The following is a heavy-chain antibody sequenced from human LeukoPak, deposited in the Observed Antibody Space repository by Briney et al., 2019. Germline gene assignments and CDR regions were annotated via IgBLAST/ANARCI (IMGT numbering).Heavy chain of an antibody. V-gene: IGHV5-51*01. Sequence: GESLKISCKGSGYSFTSYWIGWVRQMPGKGLEWRGIIYPGDSDTRYSPSFQGQVTISADKSISTAYLQWSSLKASDTAMYYCARQGDYGDQGYYYYGMDVWGQGTTVTVSS. D-gene: IGHD4-17*01. CDR2: IYPGDSDT. J-gene: IGHJ6*02. CDR3: ARQGDYGDQGYYYYGMDV. CDR1: GYSFTSYW.